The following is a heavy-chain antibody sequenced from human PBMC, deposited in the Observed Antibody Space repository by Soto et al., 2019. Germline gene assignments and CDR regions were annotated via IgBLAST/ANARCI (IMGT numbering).Heavy chain of an antibody. CDR3: ARTTTVVMSPLYYYYYGMDV. CDR2: INHSGST. Sequence: PSETLSLTCAVYGGSFSGYYWSWIRQPPGKGLEWIGEINHSGSTNYNPSLKSRVTISVDTSKNQFSLKLSSVTAADTAVYYCARTTTVVMSPLYYYYYGMDVWGQGTTVTVSS. V-gene: IGHV4-34*01. D-gene: IGHD4-17*01. CDR1: GGSFSGYY. J-gene: IGHJ6*02.